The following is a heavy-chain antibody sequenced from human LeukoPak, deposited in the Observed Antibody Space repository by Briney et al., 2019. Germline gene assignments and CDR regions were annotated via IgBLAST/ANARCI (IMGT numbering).Heavy chain of an antibody. Sequence: ASVKVSCKASGYTFTSYYMHWVRQAPGQGLEWMGIINPSGGSTSYTQKFQGRVTMTRNTSTSTVYMELSSLRSDDTAVYYCAREVGDYGDYWGQGTLVTVSS. CDR1: GYTFTSYY. V-gene: IGHV1-46*01. CDR3: AREVGDYGDY. J-gene: IGHJ4*02. D-gene: IGHD2-15*01. CDR2: INPSGGST.